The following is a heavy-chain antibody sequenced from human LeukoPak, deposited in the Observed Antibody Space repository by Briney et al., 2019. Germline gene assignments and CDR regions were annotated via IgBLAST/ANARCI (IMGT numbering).Heavy chain of an antibody. D-gene: IGHD3-9*01. J-gene: IGHJ4*02. Sequence: PGGSLRLSCAASGFTFDDYAMHWVRQAPGKGLEWVSLISWDGGSTYYADSVKGRFTISRDNSKNSLYLQMNSLRAEDTALYYCAKDGRLSYDILTGYQYYFDYWGQGTLVTVSS. CDR3: AKDGRLSYDILTGYQYYFDY. CDR1: GFTFDDYA. V-gene: IGHV3-43D*03. CDR2: ISWDGGST.